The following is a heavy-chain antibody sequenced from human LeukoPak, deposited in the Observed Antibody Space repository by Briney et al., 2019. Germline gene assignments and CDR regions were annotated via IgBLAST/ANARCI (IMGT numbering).Heavy chain of an antibody. Sequence: PSETLSVTCTVSGGSISSYYWSWVRQPPGKGLEWIGYIYTSGSTNYNPSLKSRVTISVDTSKNQFSLKLSSVTAADTAVYYCARQGIVGATGYYFDYWGQGTLVTVSS. CDR3: ARQGIVGATGYYFDY. CDR2: IYTSGST. D-gene: IGHD1-26*01. J-gene: IGHJ4*02. V-gene: IGHV4-4*09. CDR1: GGSISSYY.